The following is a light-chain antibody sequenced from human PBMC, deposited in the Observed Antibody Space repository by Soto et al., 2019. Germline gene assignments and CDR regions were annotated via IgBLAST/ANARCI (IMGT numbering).Light chain of an antibody. CDR3: QQYKSYPYT. V-gene: IGKV1-5*01. J-gene: IGKJ2*01. Sequence: DIQMTQSPSTLSASAGDRVTITCRASQSISSWLAWYQQKPGKAPKLLIYDVSSLESGVPSRFSGSGSGTEFTLTISSLQPDDFATYHCQQYKSYPYTFGQGTKLEIK. CDR2: DVS. CDR1: QSISSW.